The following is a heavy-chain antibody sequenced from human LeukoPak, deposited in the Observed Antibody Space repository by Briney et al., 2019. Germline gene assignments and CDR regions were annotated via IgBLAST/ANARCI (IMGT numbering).Heavy chain of an antibody. J-gene: IGHJ6*03. Sequence: PSRTLSLTCTVSGGSISSGSYYWSWIRQPAGKGLEWIGRIYTSGSTNYNPSLKSRVTISVDTSKNQFSLKLSSVTAADTAMYYCARVSGFYYYYMDVWGKGTTVTISS. CDR1: GGSISSGSYY. V-gene: IGHV4-61*02. CDR3: ARVSGFYYYYMDV. D-gene: IGHD3-22*01. CDR2: IYTSGST.